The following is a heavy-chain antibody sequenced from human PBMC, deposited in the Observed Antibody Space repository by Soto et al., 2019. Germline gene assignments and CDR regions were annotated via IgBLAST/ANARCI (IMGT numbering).Heavy chain of an antibody. D-gene: IGHD2-2*02. J-gene: IGHJ6*02. Sequence: GGSLRLSCAASGFTFSSYAMHWVRQAPGKGLEWVAVISYDGSNKYYADSVKGRFTISRDNSKNTLCLQMNSLRAEDTAVYYCARVRVRRGCSSTSCYSPHGMDVWGQGTTVTAP. V-gene: IGHV3-30-3*01. CDR3: ARVRVRRGCSSTSCYSPHGMDV. CDR1: GFTFSSYA. CDR2: ISYDGSNK.